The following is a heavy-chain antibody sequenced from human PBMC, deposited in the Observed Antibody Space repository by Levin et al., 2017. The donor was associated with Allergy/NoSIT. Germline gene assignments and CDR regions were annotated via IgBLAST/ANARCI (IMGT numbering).Heavy chain of an antibody. Sequence: PGGSLRLSCKASGGTFSSYAISWVRQAPGQGLEWMGGIIPIFGTANYAQKFQGRVTITADESTSTAYMELSSLRSEDTAVYYCARGDEECSSTSGYGVLDYWGQGTLVTVSS. CDR2: IIPIFGTA. J-gene: IGHJ4*02. CDR1: GGTFSSYA. CDR3: ARGDEECSSTSGYGVLDY. D-gene: IGHD2-2*01. V-gene: IGHV1-69*01.